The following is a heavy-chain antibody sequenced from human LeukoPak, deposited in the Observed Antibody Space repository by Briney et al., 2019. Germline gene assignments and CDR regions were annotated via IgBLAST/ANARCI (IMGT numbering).Heavy chain of an antibody. J-gene: IGHJ2*01. CDR3: AKDYCGGNCYSGWYFDL. V-gene: IGHV3-9*01. CDR1: GFTFDDYA. D-gene: IGHD2-21*02. CDR2: ISYNSDTI. Sequence: GGSLRLSCAASGFTFDDYAMHWVRQAPGKGLEWVSGISYNSDTIAYADSVKGRFTISRDNAKNSLYLQMNSLRAEDTALYYCAKDYCGGNCYSGWYFDLWGRGTLVTVSS.